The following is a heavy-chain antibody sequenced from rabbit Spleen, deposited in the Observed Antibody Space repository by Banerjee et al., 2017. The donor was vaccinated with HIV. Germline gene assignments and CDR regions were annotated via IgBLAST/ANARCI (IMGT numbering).Heavy chain of an antibody. CDR3: ARDTGSSFSSYGMDL. J-gene: IGHJ6*01. V-gene: IGHV1S47*01. CDR2: IDPVFGIT. Sequence: QEQLVESGGGLVQPGGSLKLSCKASGFDFSSYGVSWVRQASGKGLEWIGYIDPVFGITYYANWVNGRFSISRENAQNTVFLQMTSLTAADTATYFCARDTGSSFSSYGMDLWGPGTLVTVS. CDR1: GFDFSSYG. D-gene: IGHD8-1*01.